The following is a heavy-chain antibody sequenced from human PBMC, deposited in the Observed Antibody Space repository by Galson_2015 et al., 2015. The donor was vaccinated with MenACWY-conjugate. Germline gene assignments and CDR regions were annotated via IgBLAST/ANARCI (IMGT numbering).Heavy chain of an antibody. D-gene: IGHD2-15*01. Sequence: TLSLTCAVSSGSISNSNFWTWVRQFPGKGLEWIGEASHGGVTNYNQSLESRLTMSVGKSNSHFSMVLTSVTAADTAIYYCARENGSYSPFGLWGQGTLVVVSS. V-gene: IGHV4-4*02. J-gene: IGHJ4*02. CDR3: ARENGSYSPFGL. CDR2: ASHGGVT. CDR1: SGSISNSNF.